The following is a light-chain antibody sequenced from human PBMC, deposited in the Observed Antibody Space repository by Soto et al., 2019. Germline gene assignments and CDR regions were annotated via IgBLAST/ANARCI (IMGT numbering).Light chain of an antibody. CDR1: QRLLHSNGYNY. CDR2: DAS. J-gene: IGKJ5*01. V-gene: IGKV1-33*01. Sequence: MTQSPLSLPVTPGEPASISCRSSQRLLHSNGYNYLNWYQQKPGRAPKLLIYDASNLEAGVPSRFRGSGSGTDFTFTISRLQPEDIATYYCQQYENLPTFGQGTRLEIK. CDR3: QQYENLPT.